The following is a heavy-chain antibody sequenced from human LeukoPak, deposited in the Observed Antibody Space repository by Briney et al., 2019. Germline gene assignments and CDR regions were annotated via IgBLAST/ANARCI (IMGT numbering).Heavy chain of an antibody. CDR2: IRFDESNK. CDR3: ASLPFSTIDY. Sequence: GGSLRLSCAASAFTFSDYGMHWVRQAPGKGLEWVAFIRFDESNKYYADSVKGRFTISRDNAKNSLYLQMNSLRAEDTAVYYCASLPFSTIDYWGQGTLVTVSS. D-gene: IGHD5/OR15-5a*01. V-gene: IGHV3-30*02. J-gene: IGHJ4*02. CDR1: AFTFSDYG.